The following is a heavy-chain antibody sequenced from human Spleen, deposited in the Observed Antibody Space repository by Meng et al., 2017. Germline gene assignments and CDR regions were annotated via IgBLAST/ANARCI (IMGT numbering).Heavy chain of an antibody. J-gene: IGHJ1*01. CDR2: IYDSGST. V-gene: IGHV4-39*07. Sequence: QVHLQELGPGVAKTAATRPITFTDPGASTGHLGYDWGLIRQHPGKGLEWIGSIYDSGSTYYSPSLTSLVTKSVDTSWNQFSLTLRSATAADTAMYNCATSRYFQHWGRGTLVTVSS. CDR1: GASTGHLGYD. CDR3: ATSRYFQH.